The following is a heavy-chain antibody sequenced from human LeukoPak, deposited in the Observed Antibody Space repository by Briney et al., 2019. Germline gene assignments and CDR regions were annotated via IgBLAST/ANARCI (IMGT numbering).Heavy chain of an antibody. Sequence: PSETLSLTCTVSGGSISSGDYYWSWIRQPPGKGLEWIGYIYYSGSTYYNPSLKSRVTISVDTSKNQSSLKLSSVTAADTAVYYCARDTDDSSGYLGWGQGTLVTVSS. CDR1: GGSISSGDYY. J-gene: IGHJ1*01. D-gene: IGHD3-22*01. CDR2: IYYSGST. V-gene: IGHV4-30-4*08. CDR3: ARDTDDSSGYLG.